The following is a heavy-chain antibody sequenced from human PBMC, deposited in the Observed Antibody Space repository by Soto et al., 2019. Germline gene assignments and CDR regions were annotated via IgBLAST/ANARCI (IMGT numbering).Heavy chain of an antibody. Sequence: SETLSLTCAVYGGSFSGYYWSWIRQPPGKGLEWIGEINHSGSTNYNPSLKSRVTISVDTSKNQFSLKLSSVTAADTAVYYCARLILSGETDYSNYIGNRFDPWGQGTLVTVSS. V-gene: IGHV4-34*01. D-gene: IGHD4-4*01. CDR3: ARLILSGETDYSNYIGNRFDP. J-gene: IGHJ5*02. CDR2: INHSGST. CDR1: GGSFSGYY.